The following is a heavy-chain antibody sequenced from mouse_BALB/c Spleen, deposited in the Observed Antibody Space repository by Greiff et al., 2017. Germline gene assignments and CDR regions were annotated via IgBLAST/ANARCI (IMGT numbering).Heavy chain of an antibody. CDR1: GYTFTSYW. D-gene: IGHD2-4*01. J-gene: IGHJ2*01. CDR3: AMDDYDGGY. Sequence: VQLQESGAELARPGASVKLSCKASGYTFTSYWMQWVKQRPGQGLEWIGAIYPGDGDTRYTQKFKGKATLTADKSSSTAYMQLSSLASEDSAVYYCAMDDYDGGYWGQGTTLTVSS. CDR2: IYPGDGDT. V-gene: IGHV1-87*01.